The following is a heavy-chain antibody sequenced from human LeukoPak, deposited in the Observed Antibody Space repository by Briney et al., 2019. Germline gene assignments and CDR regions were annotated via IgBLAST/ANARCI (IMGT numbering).Heavy chain of an antibody. CDR2: IWYDGSDK. V-gene: IGHV3-33*01. D-gene: IGHD3-9*01. J-gene: IGHJ4*02. CDR1: GFTFSSYG. CDR3: ARDRDLLRYFDWGVYYFDY. Sequence: PGGSLRLSCAASGFTFSSYGMHWVRQAPGKGLEWVAVIWYDGSDKYYADSVKGRFTISRDNSKNTLYLQMNSLRAEDTAVYYCARDRDLLRYFDWGVYYFDYWGQGTLVTVSS.